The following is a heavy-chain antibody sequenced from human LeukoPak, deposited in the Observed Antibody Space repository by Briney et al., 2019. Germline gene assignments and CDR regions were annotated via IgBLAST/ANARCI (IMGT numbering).Heavy chain of an antibody. CDR1: GFTFGNYA. J-gene: IGHJ4*02. CDR2: ITHNGGTQ. V-gene: IGHV3-30-3*01. CDR3: ARDAQSGAFSDFDY. D-gene: IGHD1-26*01. Sequence: GGSLRLSCEASGFTFGNYAIHWVRQVPGEGLEWVAIITHNGGTQYYADSVKGRFTISRDNSQSTVFPQMSSLRPEDTAVYYCARDAQSGAFSDFDYWGQGTLVTVSS.